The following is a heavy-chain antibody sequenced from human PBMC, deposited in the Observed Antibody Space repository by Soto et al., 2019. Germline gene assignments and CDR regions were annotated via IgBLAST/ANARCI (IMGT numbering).Heavy chain of an antibody. Sequence: LRLSCAASGFTFSSYAMSWVRQAPGKGLEWVSAISGSGGSTYYADSVKGRFTISRDNSKNTLYLQMNSLRAEDTAVYYCAKFPGSAAAGYYYGMDVWGQGTTVTVSS. V-gene: IGHV3-23*01. CDR3: AKFPGSAAAGYYYGMDV. CDR1: GFTFSSYA. CDR2: ISGSGGST. D-gene: IGHD6-13*01. J-gene: IGHJ6*02.